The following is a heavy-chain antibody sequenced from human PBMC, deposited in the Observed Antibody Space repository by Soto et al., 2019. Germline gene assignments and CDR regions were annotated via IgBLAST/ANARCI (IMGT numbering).Heavy chain of an antibody. J-gene: IGHJ3*01. CDR1: GFTFSSFA. CDR3: AKGFHLSTIFDAFDV. V-gene: IGHV3-23*01. D-gene: IGHD3-9*01. Sequence: QLLESGGDLVQPGGSLRLSCVASGFTFSSFAMNWIRQAPGKGLEWVCDISCRGGTTHYAESVKGRFTISRDNSKNMVYLQMHSLTAEDTAIYYCAKGFHLSTIFDAFDVWGHGTAVTISS. CDR2: ISCRGGTT.